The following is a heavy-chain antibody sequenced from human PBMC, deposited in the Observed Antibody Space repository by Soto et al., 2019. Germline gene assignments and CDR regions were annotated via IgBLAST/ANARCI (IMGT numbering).Heavy chain of an antibody. CDR1: GGSFSGYY. Sequence: KPSETLSLTCAVYGGSFSGYYWSWIRQPPGKGLEWIGEINHSGSTNSNPSLKSRVTISVDTSKNQFSLKLSSVTAADTAVYYCARGAKLRFLEWLYYFDYWGQGTLVTVSS. D-gene: IGHD3-3*01. V-gene: IGHV4-34*01. J-gene: IGHJ4*02. CDR2: INHSGST. CDR3: ARGAKLRFLEWLYYFDY.